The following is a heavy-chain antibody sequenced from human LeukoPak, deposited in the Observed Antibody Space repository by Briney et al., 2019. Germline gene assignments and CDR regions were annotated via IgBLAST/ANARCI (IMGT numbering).Heavy chain of an antibody. Sequence: GGSLRLSCAASGFTFSSYEMNWVRQAPGKGLEWVSAISGSGGSTYYADSVKGRFTISRDNSKNTLYLQMNNLRAEDTAVYYCAKEGYSYGTNWFDPWGQGTLVTVSS. J-gene: IGHJ5*02. D-gene: IGHD5-18*01. CDR3: AKEGYSYGTNWFDP. V-gene: IGHV3-23*01. CDR1: GFTFSSYE. CDR2: ISGSGGST.